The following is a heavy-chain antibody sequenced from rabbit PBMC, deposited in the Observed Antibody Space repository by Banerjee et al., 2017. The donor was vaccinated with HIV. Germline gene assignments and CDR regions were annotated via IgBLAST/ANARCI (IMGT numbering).Heavy chain of an antibody. Sequence: QSLEESGGDLVKPGASLTLTCKASGFDLTNDYMTWVRQAPGKGLEWIGYIDPVFGSTNYASWVDGRFTISSDNAQNTVDLQMNSLTAADTATYFCAREFGMGLDLWGPGTLVTVS. D-gene: IGHD5-1*01. CDR2: IDPVFGST. CDR3: AREFGMGLDL. V-gene: IGHV1S7*01. J-gene: IGHJ3*01. CDR1: GFDLTNDY.